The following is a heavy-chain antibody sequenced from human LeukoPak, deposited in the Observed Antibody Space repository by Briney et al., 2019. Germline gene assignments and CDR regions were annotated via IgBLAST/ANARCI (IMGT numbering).Heavy chain of an antibody. CDR1: GGTFSTYS. Sequence: GSSVKVSCKASGGTFSTYSISWVRQAPGQGLEWMGGIIPIFGTANYAQKFQGRVTITTDESTSTAYMELSSLRSEDTAVYYCARPLSGSYNRYFQHWGQGTLVTVSS. CDR3: ARPLSGSYNRYFQH. CDR2: IIPIFGTA. V-gene: IGHV1-69*05. J-gene: IGHJ1*01. D-gene: IGHD1-26*01.